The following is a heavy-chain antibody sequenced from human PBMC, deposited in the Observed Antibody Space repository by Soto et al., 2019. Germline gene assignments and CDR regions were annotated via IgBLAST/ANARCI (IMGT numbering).Heavy chain of an antibody. CDR1: GFTFSRHD. CDR2: IDSAGDA. Sequence: EVQLVESGGGLVQPGGSLRLSCAASGFTFSRHDMHWVRQVTGKGLEWVSGIDSAGDAKYPASVKGRFTISRENAKNSLYLQMNSLGAGDTAVYYCARGGIRGVSWNRFETWGQGTLVTVSS. D-gene: IGHD3-10*01. V-gene: IGHV3-13*04. CDR3: ARGGIRGVSWNRFET. J-gene: IGHJ5*02.